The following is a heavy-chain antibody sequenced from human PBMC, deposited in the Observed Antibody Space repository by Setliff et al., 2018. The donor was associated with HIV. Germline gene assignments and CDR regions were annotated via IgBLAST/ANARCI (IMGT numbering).Heavy chain of an antibody. CDR1: GGSISSGSYY. V-gene: IGHV4-61*02. Sequence: SETLSLTCTVSGGSISSGSYYWSWIRQPAGKGLEWIGRIYTSGSTNYNPSLESRVTISVDKSKNQFALKLSSVTAADTAVYYCASGSSWPYYFDYWGQGTLVTVSS. D-gene: IGHD6-13*01. J-gene: IGHJ4*02. CDR3: ASGSSWPYYFDY. CDR2: IYTSGST.